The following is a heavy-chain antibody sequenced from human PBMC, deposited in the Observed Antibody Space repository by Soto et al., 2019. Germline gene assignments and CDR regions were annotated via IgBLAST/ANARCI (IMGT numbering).Heavy chain of an antibody. J-gene: IGHJ4*02. V-gene: IGHV4-34*01. CDR3: ARGGYCSGGSCPSDY. Sequence: QVQLQQWGAGLLKPSETLSLTCAVYGGSFSGYYWSWIRQPPGKGLEWIGEINHSGSTNYNPSLKSRVTISVDTSKNQFSLKLSSVTVADTAVYYCARGGYCSGGSCPSDYWGQGTLVTVSS. CDR2: INHSGST. CDR1: GGSFSGYY. D-gene: IGHD2-15*01.